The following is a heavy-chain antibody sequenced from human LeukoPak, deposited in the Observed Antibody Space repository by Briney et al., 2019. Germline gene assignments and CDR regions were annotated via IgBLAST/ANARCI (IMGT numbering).Heavy chain of an antibody. CDR2: IYPADSDT. J-gene: IGHJ6*03. D-gene: IGHD1-1*01. CDR1: GYSFTSYW. Sequence: GESLKISCKGSGYSFTSYWIGWVRQMPGKGLEWVGIIYPADSDTKYSPSFEGQVTISADKSISTAYLQWSSLKASDTAMYYCARLGLGTTSFYYYYMDVWGKGTTVTISS. CDR3: ARLGLGTTSFYYYYMDV. V-gene: IGHV5-51*01.